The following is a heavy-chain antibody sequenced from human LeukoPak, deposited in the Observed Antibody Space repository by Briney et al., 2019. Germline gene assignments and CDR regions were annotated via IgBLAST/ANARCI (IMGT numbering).Heavy chain of an antibody. Sequence: GTLRFSGAAYRFTVSSNYMSWVRQAQGHGLKWVSVIYSGGTTYYADSVKGRFTISRHNSKNTLYLQMNSLRAEDTAVYYCAREGARLYGMDVWGQGTTVTVSS. J-gene: IGHJ6*02. V-gene: IGHV3-53*04. CDR3: AREGARLYGMDV. CDR1: RFTVSSNY. CDR2: IYSGGTT.